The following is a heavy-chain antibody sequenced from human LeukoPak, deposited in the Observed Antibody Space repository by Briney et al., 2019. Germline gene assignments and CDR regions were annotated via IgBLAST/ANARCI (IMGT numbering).Heavy chain of an antibody. CDR2: MYHSGST. V-gene: IGHV4-30-2*01. J-gene: IGHJ5*02. Sequence: PSQTLSPTCPLSGASISRGCYYWSWLRQPRGKGLEWIGYMYHSGSTYYNPSLTTRLTISVDRSKNLSSLKLSSVTAADTAVYYWARGREVFYCSSTSCYGNWFDPWGQGTLVTVSS. CDR1: GASISRGCYY. CDR3: ARGREVFYCSSTSCYGNWFDP. D-gene: IGHD2-2*01.